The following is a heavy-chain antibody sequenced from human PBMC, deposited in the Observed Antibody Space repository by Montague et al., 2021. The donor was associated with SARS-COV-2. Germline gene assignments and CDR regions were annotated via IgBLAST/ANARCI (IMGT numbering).Heavy chain of an antibody. CDR1: GGSFSGYY. D-gene: IGHD3-10*01. CDR3: ATAMVRCFSRAFDI. Sequence: SETLSLTCAVYGGSFSGYYWSWIRQPPGKGLEWIGEINHSGSINYNPSLKSRVTISVDTSKNQFSLKLSSVTAADTAVYYCATAMVRCFSRAFDIWGQGTMVTVSS. V-gene: IGHV4-34*01. CDR2: INHSGSI. J-gene: IGHJ3*02.